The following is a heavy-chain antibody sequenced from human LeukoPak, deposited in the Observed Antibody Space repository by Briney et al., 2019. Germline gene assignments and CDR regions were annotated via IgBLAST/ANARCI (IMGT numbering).Heavy chain of an antibody. CDR2: ISGSGGST. CDR3: AKSPGTMVRGVSYFDY. V-gene: IGHV3-23*01. D-gene: IGHD3-10*01. CDR1: GFTFSSYA. J-gene: IGHJ4*02. Sequence: GGSLRLSCAASGFTFSSYAMSWVRQAPGKGVEWVSAISGSGGSTYYADSVKGRFTISRDNSKNTLYLQMNSLRAEDTAVYYCAKSPGTMVRGVSYFDYWGQGTLVTVSS.